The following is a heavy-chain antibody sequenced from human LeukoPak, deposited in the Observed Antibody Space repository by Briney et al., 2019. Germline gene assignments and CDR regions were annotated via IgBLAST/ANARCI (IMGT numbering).Heavy chain of an antibody. D-gene: IGHD5-12*01. CDR1: GFTFTSYS. Sequence: GGSLRLSCAASGFTFTSYSMNWVRQAPGKGLEWVSTISSSGGYIYYADSVKGRFTISRDTAKSSLYLQMTSLRDDDTAVYYCARGGYIDYWGQGTLVTVSS. J-gene: IGHJ4*02. CDR3: ARGGYIDY. V-gene: IGHV3-21*01. CDR2: ISSSGGYI.